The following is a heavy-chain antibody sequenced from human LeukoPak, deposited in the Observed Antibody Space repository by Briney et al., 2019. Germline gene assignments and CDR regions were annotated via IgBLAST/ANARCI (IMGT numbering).Heavy chain of an antibody. CDR2: ISYDGSNK. CDR3: AKDSIVVVPAAPFDY. D-gene: IGHD2-2*01. CDR1: GFTFSSYG. V-gene: IGHV3-30*18. J-gene: IGHJ4*02. Sequence: GGSLRLSCAASGFTFSSYGMHWVRQAPGKGLERVAVISYDGSNKYYADSVKGRFTISRDNSKNTLYLQMNSLRAEDTAVYYCAKDSIVVVPAAPFDYWGQGTLVTVSS.